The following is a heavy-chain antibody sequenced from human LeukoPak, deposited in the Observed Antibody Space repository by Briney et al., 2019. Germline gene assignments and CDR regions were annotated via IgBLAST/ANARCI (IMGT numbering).Heavy chain of an antibody. D-gene: IGHD2-15*01. CDR1: GGSFSGYY. Sequence: ETLSLTCAVYGGSFSGYYWSWVRQAPGKGLEWVSAISGSGGSTYYADSVKGRFTISRDNSKNTLYLQMNSLRAEDTAVYYCAKDGRCSGGSCYPGLYYFDYWGQGTLVTVSS. CDR3: AKDGRCSGGSCYPGLYYFDY. J-gene: IGHJ4*02. CDR2: ISGSGGST. V-gene: IGHV3-23*01.